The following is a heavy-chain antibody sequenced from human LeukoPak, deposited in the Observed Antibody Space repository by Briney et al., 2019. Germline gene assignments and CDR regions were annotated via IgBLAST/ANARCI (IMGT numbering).Heavy chain of an antibody. D-gene: IGHD3-10*01. CDR1: GFTFSSYA. V-gene: IGHV3-23*01. CDR2: ISGSGGST. CDR3: AKDLVVVRGGDAFDI. J-gene: IGHJ3*02. Sequence: GGSLRLSCAASGFTFSSYAMSWVRQAPGKGLEWVSAISGSGGSTYYADSVKGGFTISRDNSKNTLYLQMNSLRAEDTAVYYCAKDLVVVRGGDAFDIWGQGTMVTVSS.